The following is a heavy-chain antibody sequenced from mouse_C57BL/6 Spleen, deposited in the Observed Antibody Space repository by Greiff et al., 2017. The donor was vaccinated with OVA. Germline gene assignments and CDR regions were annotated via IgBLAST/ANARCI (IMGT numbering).Heavy chain of an antibody. V-gene: IGHV1-82*01. CDR3: ASGDSSGPWLAY. D-gene: IGHD3-2*02. CDR1: GYAFSSSW. Sequence: QVQLQQSGPELVKPGASVKISCKASGYAFSSSWMNWVKQRPGKGLEWIGRIYPGDGDTNYNGKFKGKATLTADKSSSTAYMQLSSLTSDDSAVYFCASGDSSGPWLAYWGQGTLVTVSA. CDR2: IYPGDGDT. J-gene: IGHJ3*01.